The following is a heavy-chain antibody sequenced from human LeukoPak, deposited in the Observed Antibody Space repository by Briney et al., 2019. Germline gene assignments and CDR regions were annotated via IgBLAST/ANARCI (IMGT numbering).Heavy chain of an antibody. CDR2: INHSGRT. V-gene: IGHV4-34*01. CDR3: ARGRREVVVVVAATRRSCFDP. Sequence: SETLCLTCAVSGGSFSGYYWSWIRQPPGKGLEWVGAINHSGRTNYNPSLKSRVTISVDTAKNQFSLKLSSVTAADTAVYYCARGRREVVVVVAATRRSCFDPWGQGTLVTVSS. D-gene: IGHD2-15*01. J-gene: IGHJ5*02. CDR1: GGSFSGYY.